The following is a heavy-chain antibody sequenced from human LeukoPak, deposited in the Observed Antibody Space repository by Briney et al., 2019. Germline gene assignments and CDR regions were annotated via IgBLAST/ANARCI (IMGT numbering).Heavy chain of an antibody. CDR3: ARARTVVTPGYFDY. J-gene: IGHJ4*02. CDR1: GFTFSSYA. CDR2: ISYDGSNK. V-gene: IGHV3-30-3*01. D-gene: IGHD4-23*01. Sequence: GRSLRLSCAASGFTFSSYAMHWVRQAPGKGLEWVAVISYDGSNKYYADSVKGRFTIFRDNSKNTLYLQMNSLRAEDTAVYYCARARTVVTPGYFDYWGQGTLVTVSS.